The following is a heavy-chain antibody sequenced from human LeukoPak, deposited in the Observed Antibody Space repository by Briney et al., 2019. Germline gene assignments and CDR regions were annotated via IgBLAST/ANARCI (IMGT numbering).Heavy chain of an antibody. Sequence: PSETLSLXCTVSGGSISSYYWSWIRQPAGKGLEWIGRIYTSGSTNYNPSLKSRVTMSVDTSKNQFSLKLSSVAAADTAVYYCASGEAAGFDYWGQGTLVTVSS. D-gene: IGHD6-13*01. V-gene: IGHV4-4*07. J-gene: IGHJ4*02. CDR1: GGSISSYY. CDR2: IYTSGST. CDR3: ASGEAAGFDY.